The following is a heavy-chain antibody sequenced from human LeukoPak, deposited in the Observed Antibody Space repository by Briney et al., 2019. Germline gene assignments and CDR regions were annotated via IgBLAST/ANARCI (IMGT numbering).Heavy chain of an antibody. J-gene: IGHJ6*03. D-gene: IGHD5-18*01. Sequence: SETLSLTCTVSGGSISSYYWSWIRQPPGKGLEWIGYIYYSGSTNYNLSLKSRVTISVDTSKNQFSLKLSSVTAADTAVYYCARKGYSYAYYYMDVWGKGTTVTVSS. CDR2: IYYSGST. V-gene: IGHV4-59*01. CDR3: ARKGYSYAYYYMDV. CDR1: GGSISSYY.